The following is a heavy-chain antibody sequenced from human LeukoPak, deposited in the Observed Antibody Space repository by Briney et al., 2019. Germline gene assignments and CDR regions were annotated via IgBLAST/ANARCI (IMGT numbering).Heavy chain of an antibody. CDR3: VREDTPATANY. V-gene: IGHV3-23*01. CDR2: ISGGGDIT. CDR1: GFNFANHA. Sequence: GGSLRLSCAASGFNFANHAMSWVRQTPGKGLEWVSAISGGGDITYYADSVTGRFTISRDNSKDTLSLQMHSLRPGDTAVYYCVREDTPATANYWGQGTLVTISS. J-gene: IGHJ4*02. D-gene: IGHD2-21*02.